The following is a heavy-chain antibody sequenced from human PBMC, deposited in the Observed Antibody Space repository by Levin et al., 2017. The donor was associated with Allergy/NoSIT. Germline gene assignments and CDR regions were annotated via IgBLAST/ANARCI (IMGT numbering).Heavy chain of an antibody. J-gene: IGHJ4*02. CDR3: AKDITEKRGSYRGGALDY. CDR2: ISGSGGST. D-gene: IGHD1-26*01. CDR1: GFTFSSYA. Sequence: GGSLRLSCAASGFTFSSYAMSWVRQAPGKGLEWVSAISGSGGSTYYADSVKGRFTISRDNSKNTLYLQMNSLRAEDTAVYYCAKDITEKRGSYRGGALDYWGQGTLVTVSS. V-gene: IGHV3-23*01.